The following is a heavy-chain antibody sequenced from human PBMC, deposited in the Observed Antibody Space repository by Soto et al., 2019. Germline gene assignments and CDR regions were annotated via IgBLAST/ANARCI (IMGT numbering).Heavy chain of an antibody. J-gene: IGHJ4*02. CDR3: ARARGIAVAGYFDY. D-gene: IGHD6-19*01. V-gene: IGHV4-59*01. CDR2: IYYRGST. Sequence: SETLSLTCTVSGGPISSYYWSWIRRPPGKGLEWIGYIYYRGSTNYNPSLKSRVTISVDTSKNQFSLKLSSVTAADAAVYYCARARGIAVAGYFDYWGQGTLVTVSS. CDR1: GGPISSYY.